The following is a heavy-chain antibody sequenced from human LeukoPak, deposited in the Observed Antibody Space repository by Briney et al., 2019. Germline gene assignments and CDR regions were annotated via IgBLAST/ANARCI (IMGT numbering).Heavy chain of an antibody. Sequence: GRSLRLSCAASGFTLTYYAMHWVRQAPGKGLEWVTVTSYDGNKKYYADSVKGRFTISRDSSKNTLYLQMSSLRAEDTAVYYCARSSYDYGGIEGPFDYWGQGTLVTVSS. CDR2: TSYDGNKK. CDR1: GFTLTYYA. V-gene: IGHV3-30*15. D-gene: IGHD4-23*01. CDR3: ARSSYDYGGIEGPFDY. J-gene: IGHJ4*02.